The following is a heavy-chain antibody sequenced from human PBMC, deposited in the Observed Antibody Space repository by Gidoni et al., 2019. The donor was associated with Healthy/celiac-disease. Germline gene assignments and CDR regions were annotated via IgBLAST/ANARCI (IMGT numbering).Heavy chain of an antibody. J-gene: IGHJ6*04. Sequence: QVQLVESGGGVVQPGRSLILSCAASGFTFSSYAMHWVRQAPGKGLEWVAVISYDGSNKYYADSVKGRFTISRDNSKNTLYLQMNSLRAEDTAVYYCVYMTTVTTSPYYYGMDVWGKGTTVTVSS. CDR3: VYMTTVTTSPYYYGMDV. CDR1: GFTFSSYA. D-gene: IGHD4-17*01. V-gene: IGHV3-30-3*01. CDR2: ISYDGSNK.